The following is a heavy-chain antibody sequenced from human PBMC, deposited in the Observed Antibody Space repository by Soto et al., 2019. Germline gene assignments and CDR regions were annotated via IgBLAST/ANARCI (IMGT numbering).Heavy chain of an antibody. CDR2: INAGNGNT. V-gene: IGHV1-3*05. Sequence: QVQLVQSGAEEKKPGASVKVSCKASGYTFTGYAMHWVRQAPGQRLEWMGWINAGNGNTKYSQKFQGRVTITRDTSASTAYMXXSXXXXXDXXVXXXXXXXXXXXXFDYWGQGTLVTVSS. CDR3: XXXXXXXXXFDY. CDR1: GYTFTGYA. J-gene: IGHJ4*02.